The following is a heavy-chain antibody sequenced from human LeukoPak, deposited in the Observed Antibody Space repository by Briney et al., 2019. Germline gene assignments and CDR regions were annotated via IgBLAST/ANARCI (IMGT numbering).Heavy chain of an antibody. CDR3: ASTNKLELRGAFDI. Sequence: PSETLSLTCAVYGGSFSGYYWSWIRQPPGKGLEWIGEINHSGSTNYNPSLKSRVTISVDTSKNQFSLKLSSVTAADTAVYYCASTNKLELRGAFDIWGQGTMVTVSS. V-gene: IGHV4-34*01. D-gene: IGHD1-7*01. CDR2: INHSGST. J-gene: IGHJ3*02. CDR1: GGSFSGYY.